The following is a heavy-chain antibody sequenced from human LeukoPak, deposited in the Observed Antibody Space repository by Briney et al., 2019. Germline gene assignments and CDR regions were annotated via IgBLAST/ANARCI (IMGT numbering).Heavy chain of an antibody. D-gene: IGHD3-22*01. J-gene: IGHJ4*02. Sequence: TGGSLRLSCAASGFTFSSYGMHWVRQAPGKGLEWVAVISYDGSNKYYADSVKGRSTISRDNSKNTLYLQMNSLRAEDTAVYYCAKQTRPMDSSGYYYGYWGQGTLVTVSS. CDR2: ISYDGSNK. V-gene: IGHV3-30*18. CDR1: GFTFSSYG. CDR3: AKQTRPMDSSGYYYGY.